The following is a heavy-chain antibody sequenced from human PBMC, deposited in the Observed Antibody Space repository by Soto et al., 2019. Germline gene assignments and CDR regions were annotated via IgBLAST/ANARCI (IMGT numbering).Heavy chain of an antibody. D-gene: IGHD6-19*01. CDR1: GFSLTTSGVG. J-gene: IGHJ4*02. CDR2: IYWDDDK. V-gene: IGHV2-5*02. CDR3: AHRQLSIDSSVWYYFDY. Sequence: GSGPTLVNPTQTLTLTCTFSGFSLTTSGVGVGWIRQPPGKALEWLALIYWDDDKGYSPSLKSRLTITKGTSKNQVVLTMTNMDPVDTATYYCAHRQLSIDSSVWYYFDYWGQGTLVTVSS.